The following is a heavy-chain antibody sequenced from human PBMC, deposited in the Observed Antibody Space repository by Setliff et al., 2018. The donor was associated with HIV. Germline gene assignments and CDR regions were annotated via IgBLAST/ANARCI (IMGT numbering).Heavy chain of an antibody. Sequence: SETLSLTCAVYGESFSDYFWTWIRQPPGKGLEWIGEINHSGSTNYNPSLKSRVTISVDTSKNQISLKLTSVTAADTAVYYCATGAKNDIWDDPVPNPFDFWGQGTMVTVSS. CDR1: GESFSDYF. D-gene: IGHD3-9*01. CDR3: ATGAKNDIWDDPVPNPFDF. J-gene: IGHJ3*01. CDR2: INHSGST. V-gene: IGHV4-34*01.